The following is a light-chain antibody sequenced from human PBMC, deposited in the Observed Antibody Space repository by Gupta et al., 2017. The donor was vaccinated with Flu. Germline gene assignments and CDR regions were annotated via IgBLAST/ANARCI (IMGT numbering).Light chain of an antibody. V-gene: IGKV3-20*01. CDR1: QSLSSTY. J-gene: IGKJ2*01. Sequence: EILLTQSPGTLSLSPGERATLSCRASQSLSSTYLAWYQQEPGQAPRLLIYGASSRATGIPDRFSGSGSGTDFTLTISRLEPEDFAVYYCQQYGSSYTFAQGTKLEIK. CDR3: QQYGSSYT. CDR2: GAS.